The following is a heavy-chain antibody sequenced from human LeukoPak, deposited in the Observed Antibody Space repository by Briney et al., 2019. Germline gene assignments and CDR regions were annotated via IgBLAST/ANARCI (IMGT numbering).Heavy chain of an antibody. CDR2: ISSSSRTI. CDR3: ARLRYYAMDV. Sequence: GGSLRLSCAASGFTFSTYDMNWVRQAPGKGLEWVSYISSSSRTISYADSVKGRFTISRDNAKNSLYLQMNSLRAEDTAVYYCARLRYYAMDVWGQGTTVTAPS. V-gene: IGHV3-48*01. J-gene: IGHJ6*02. CDR1: GFTFSTYD.